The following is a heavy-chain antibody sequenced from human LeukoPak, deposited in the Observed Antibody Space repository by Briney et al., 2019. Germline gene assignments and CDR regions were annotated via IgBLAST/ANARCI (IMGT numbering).Heavy chain of an antibody. CDR3: AKSIQYCSSTSCSYGMDV. CDR2: ISGSGGST. J-gene: IGHJ6*02. V-gene: IGHV3-23*01. D-gene: IGHD2-2*01. Sequence: PGGSLRLSCAASGFTFSSYAMSWVRQAPGKGLEWVSAISGSGGSTYYADSVKGRFTISRDNSKNTLYLQMNSLRAEDTAVYYCAKSIQYCSSTSCSYGMDVWGQGTTVTVSS. CDR1: GFTFSSYA.